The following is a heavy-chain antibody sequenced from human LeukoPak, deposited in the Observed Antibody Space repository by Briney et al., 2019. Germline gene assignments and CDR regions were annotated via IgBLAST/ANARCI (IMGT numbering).Heavy chain of an antibody. D-gene: IGHD6-19*01. CDR3: ATLGRSGWGSVDAFDI. CDR1: GYSFTSYW. CDR2: IYPGDSDT. J-gene: IGHJ3*02. V-gene: IGHV5-51*01. Sequence: PGESLKISCKGSGYSFTSYWIGWVRQMPGKGLEWMGIIYPGDSDTRYSPSFQGQVTISADKSISTAYLQWSSLKASDTAMYYCATLGRSGWGSVDAFDIWGQGTMVTVSS.